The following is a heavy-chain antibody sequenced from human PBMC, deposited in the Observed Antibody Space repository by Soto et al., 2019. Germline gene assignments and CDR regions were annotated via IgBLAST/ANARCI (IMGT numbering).Heavy chain of an antibody. J-gene: IGHJ6*03. CDR3: ARDAGEPHYDFWSGYNRVYYYYYMDV. Sequence: GGSLRLSCAASGFTFSDHYMDWVRQAPGKGLEWVGRTRNKANSYTTEYAASVKGRFTISRDDSKNSLYLQMNSLKTEDTAVYYCARDAGEPHYDFWSGYNRVYYYYYMDVWGKGTTVTVSS. D-gene: IGHD3-3*01. V-gene: IGHV3-72*01. CDR2: TRNKANSYTT. CDR1: GFTFSDHY.